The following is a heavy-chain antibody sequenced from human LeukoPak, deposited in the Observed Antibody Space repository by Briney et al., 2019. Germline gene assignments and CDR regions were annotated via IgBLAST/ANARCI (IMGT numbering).Heavy chain of an antibody. CDR1: GFTFSSYA. Sequence: GGSLRLSGAASGFTFSSYAMNWVRQAPGKGLEWVSGISASGGSTYYADSVKGRFTISRDNSKNTLYLQMNSLRAEDTAIYYCAKDATTVVTFFDYWGQGTLVTVSS. J-gene: IGHJ4*02. D-gene: IGHD4-23*01. V-gene: IGHV3-23*01. CDR2: ISASGGST. CDR3: AKDATTVVTFFDY.